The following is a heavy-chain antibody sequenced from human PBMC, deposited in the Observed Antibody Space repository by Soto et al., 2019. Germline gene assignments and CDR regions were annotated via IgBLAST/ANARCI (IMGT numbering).Heavy chain of an antibody. CDR2: IYYSGST. J-gene: IGHJ5*02. V-gene: IGHV4-31*03. CDR1: GGSISSGGYY. Sequence: LSLTCTVSGGSISSGGYYWSWIRQHPGKGLEWIGYIYYSGSTYYNPSLKSRVTISVDTSKNQFSLKLSSVTAADTAVYYCAKGRRVTAMVTSWFDPWGQGTLVTVSS. D-gene: IGHD5-18*01. CDR3: AKGRRVTAMVTSWFDP.